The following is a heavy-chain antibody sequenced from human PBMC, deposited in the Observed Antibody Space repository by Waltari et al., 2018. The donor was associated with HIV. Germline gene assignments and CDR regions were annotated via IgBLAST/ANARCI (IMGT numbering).Heavy chain of an antibody. V-gene: IGHV3-23*01. CDR2: ISGSSDGT. Sequence: AQLLQSGGGLVQPGGSLRLSCAASGFTFSSYAMTWVRQAPGKGPEWVSSISGSSDGTHYAASVKGRFTVSRDNSKNTLFLQMSSLRAEDTAVYYCARDVTPYDYYVSSFDSWGQGTLVTVSS. J-gene: IGHJ4*02. CDR1: GFTFSSYA. D-gene: IGHD5-12*01. CDR3: ARDVTPYDYYVSSFDS.